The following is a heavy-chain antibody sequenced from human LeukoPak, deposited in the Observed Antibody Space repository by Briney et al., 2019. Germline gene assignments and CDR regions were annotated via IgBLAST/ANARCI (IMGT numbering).Heavy chain of an antibody. V-gene: IGHV3-30*04. Sequence: PGRSLRLSCATSGFTFSRYAMQWVRQAPGKGLEWVAVISSDGNLIFYADPVKGRFTISRDNSKNTVYLQMDSLRAEDTAVFYCARKEYDYALGALDVWGQRTTVSVSS. CDR1: GFTFSRYA. CDR2: ISSDGNLI. CDR3: ARKEYDYALGALDV. D-gene: IGHD4/OR15-4a*01. J-gene: IGHJ6*02.